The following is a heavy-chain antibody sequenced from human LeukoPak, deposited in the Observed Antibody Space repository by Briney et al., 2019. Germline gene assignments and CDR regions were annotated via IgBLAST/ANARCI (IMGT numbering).Heavy chain of an antibody. J-gene: IGHJ3*02. CDR1: GYRLSDYG. CDR3: ARGEADGYNLSAFDI. CDR2: GTT. D-gene: IGHD5-24*01. Sequence: PGGSLRLSCTASGYRLSDYGLSWIRQPPGKGLEWSGTTNYNPSLKSRVTISVDTSKNQFSLKLSSVTAADTAVYYCARGEADGYNLSAFDIWGQGTMVTVSS. V-gene: IGHV4-59*01.